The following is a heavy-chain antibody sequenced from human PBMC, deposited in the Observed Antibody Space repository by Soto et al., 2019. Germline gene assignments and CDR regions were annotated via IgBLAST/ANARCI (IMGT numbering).Heavy chain of an antibody. J-gene: IGHJ4*02. CDR1: GFGFSTYA. V-gene: IGHV3-23*01. CDR3: ATEKMAERDLRHFDY. Sequence: PGGSLRLSCAGCGFGFSTYAMTWVRQAPGKGLEWVSTISHTGAATYYADSVRGRFTISRDNSKNTLYLQMNSLRAEDTALYYRATEKMAERDLRHFDYWRQGTLVTVSS. CDR2: ISHTGAAT. D-gene: IGHD1-26*01.